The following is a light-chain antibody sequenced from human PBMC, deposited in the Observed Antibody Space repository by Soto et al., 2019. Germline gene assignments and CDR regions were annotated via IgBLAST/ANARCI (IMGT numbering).Light chain of an antibody. CDR2: DAS. CDR3: QQRRNWPPLT. J-gene: IGKJ4*01. CDR1: QSVSSY. Sequence: IVLTQSPATLSLSPWERATLSCRTSQSVSSYLAWYQQKPGQAPRLLIYDASNRATGIPARFSGSGSGTDFTLTISSLEPEDFAVYYCQQRRNWPPLTFGGGTKVDIK. V-gene: IGKV3-11*01.